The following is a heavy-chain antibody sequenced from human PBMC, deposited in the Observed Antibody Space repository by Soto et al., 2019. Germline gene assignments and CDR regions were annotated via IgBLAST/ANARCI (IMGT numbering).Heavy chain of an antibody. D-gene: IGHD6-13*01. CDR2: ISGSGGST. CDR3: ARDRGSIAANGINFDF. J-gene: IGHJ4*02. Sequence: PGGSLRLSCAASGFTFSSYAMSWVRQAPGKGLEWVSAISGSGGSTYYADSVKGRFTISRDNSKNTLYLQMNSLTAEDTGVYYCARDRGSIAANGINFDFWGQGTLVTVSS. V-gene: IGHV3-23*01. CDR1: GFTFSSYA.